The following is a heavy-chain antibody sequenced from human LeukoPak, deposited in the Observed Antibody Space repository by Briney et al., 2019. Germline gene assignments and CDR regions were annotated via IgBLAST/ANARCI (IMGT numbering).Heavy chain of an antibody. CDR1: GYIFTCYY. CDR2: INPSGGST. Sequence: ASVKVSCKASGYIFTCYYMHWVRQAPGQGLEWMGIINPSGGSTSYAQKFQGRVTMTRDTSTSTVYMELSSLRSEDTAVYYCARGDSSGYYDGEDAFDIWGQGTMVTVSS. CDR3: ARGDSSGYYDGEDAFDI. V-gene: IGHV1-46*01. D-gene: IGHD3-22*01. J-gene: IGHJ3*02.